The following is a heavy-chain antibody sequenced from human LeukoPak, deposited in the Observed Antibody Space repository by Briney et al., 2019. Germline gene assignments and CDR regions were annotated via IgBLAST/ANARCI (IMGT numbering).Heavy chain of an antibody. CDR2: IIPISGTA. CDR3: TSGHGMYQLLSYFDY. V-gene: IGHV1-69*13. J-gene: IGHJ4*02. Sequence: SVKVSCKASGGTFSSYAISWVRQAPGQGLEWMGGIIPISGTANYAQKFQGRVTITADESTSTAYMELSSLRSEDTAVYYCTSGHGMYQLLSYFDYWGQGTLVTVSS. D-gene: IGHD2-2*01. CDR1: GGTFSSYA.